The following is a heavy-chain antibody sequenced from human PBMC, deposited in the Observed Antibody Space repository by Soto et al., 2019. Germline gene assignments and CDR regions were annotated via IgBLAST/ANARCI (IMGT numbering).Heavy chain of an antibody. D-gene: IGHD3-16*02. J-gene: IGHJ6*02. CDR3: AKCLRVDRYYYGMDV. CDR2: ISASGGST. V-gene: IGHV3-23*01. CDR1: GFTFSSCA. Sequence: GGSLRLSCAASGFTFSSCAMSWVRQAPGKGLEWVSAISASGGSTYYADSVKGRFTISRDNSKNTLYLQMNSLRAEDTAIYYCAKCLRVDRYYYGMDVWGQGTTVTVSS.